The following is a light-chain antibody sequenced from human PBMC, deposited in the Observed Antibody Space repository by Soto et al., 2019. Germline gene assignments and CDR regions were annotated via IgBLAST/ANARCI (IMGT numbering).Light chain of an antibody. Sequence: DIQMTQSPSSLSASVGDRVTITCRASKGISNSLAWYQQKPGKVPKLLIYAASTLQSGVPSRFSGSGSGTDFTLTISSLQPEDVATYYCQEYNSAPWTFGQGTKVEI. J-gene: IGKJ1*01. V-gene: IGKV1-27*01. CDR2: AAS. CDR3: QEYNSAPWT. CDR1: KGISNS.